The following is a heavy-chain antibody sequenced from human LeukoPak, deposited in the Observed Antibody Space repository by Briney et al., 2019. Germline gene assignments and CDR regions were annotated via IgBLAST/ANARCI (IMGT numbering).Heavy chain of an antibody. V-gene: IGHV4-39*07. J-gene: IGHJ4*02. Sequence: SETLSLTCTVSGGSISSSSYYWAWVRQPPGKRLEWLGSIYQSGSTYDNLSLKSRLTMSVDTSKNQFSLTMRAVTAADTALYYCARSEINDYMRFWGQGILVTVSS. CDR3: ARSEINDYMRF. CDR1: GGSISSSSYY. D-gene: IGHD4-11*01. CDR2: IYQSGST.